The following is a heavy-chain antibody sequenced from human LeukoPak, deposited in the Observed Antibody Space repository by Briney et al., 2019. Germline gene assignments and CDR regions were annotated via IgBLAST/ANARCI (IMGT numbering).Heavy chain of an antibody. CDR2: VSGSGGST. Sequence: PGGSLRLSCAASGFTFSSYAMSWVRLPPGKGLELDSAVSGSGGSTYYADPVNGRFTISRDNSKNTLYLQMNSLRAENTAVYYCARGKGTAILKGRWFDPWGQGTLVSVSS. D-gene: IGHD1-1*01. V-gene: IGHV3-23*01. CDR3: ARGKGTAILKGRWFDP. J-gene: IGHJ5*02. CDR1: GFTFSSYA.